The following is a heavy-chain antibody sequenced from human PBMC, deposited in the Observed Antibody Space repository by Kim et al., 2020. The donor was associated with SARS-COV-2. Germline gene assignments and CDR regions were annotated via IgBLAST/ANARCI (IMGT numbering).Heavy chain of an antibody. CDR3: TRALSGSGRGFDP. CDR2: IKHDGSEK. Sequence: GGSLRLSCAACGFNFNDYWMTWIRQAPGKGLEWVAGIKHDGSEKLYADSVKGRFTISRDNAKTSLYLQMNSLSVEDMAVYYCTRALSGSGRGFDPWGQGTRVTVSS. J-gene: IGHJ5*02. V-gene: IGHV3-7*05. CDR1: GFNFNDYW. D-gene: IGHD3-10*01.